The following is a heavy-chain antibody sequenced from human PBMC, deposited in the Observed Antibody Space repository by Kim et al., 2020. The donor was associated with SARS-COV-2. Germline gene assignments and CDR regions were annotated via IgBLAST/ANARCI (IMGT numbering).Heavy chain of an antibody. V-gene: IGHV3-53*01. D-gene: IGHD1-26*01. Sequence: GGSLRLSCAASGFAVSSKSMNWVRQAPGKGLEWVSVIYSGGSTYHADSVKGRFNISRDNSKNTLYVQMNSLRAEDTAVYYCARGGVGSFDYWGQGTLVTVSS. CDR2: IYSGGST. J-gene: IGHJ4*02. CDR1: GFAVSSKS. CDR3: ARGGVGSFDY.